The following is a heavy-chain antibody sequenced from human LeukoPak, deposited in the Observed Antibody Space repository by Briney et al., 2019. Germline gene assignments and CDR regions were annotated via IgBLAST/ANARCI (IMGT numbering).Heavy chain of an antibody. CDR1: GFTFSSYA. CDR2: TSGSGGST. D-gene: IGHD2-2*01. Sequence: GGSLRLSCAASGFTFSSYAMSWVRQAPGKGLEWVSTTSGSGGSTYYADSVKGRFTISRDNSKNTLYLQMNSLRAEDTAVYYCARGTRTSCYDYWGQGTLVTVSS. CDR3: ARGTRTSCYDY. J-gene: IGHJ4*02. V-gene: IGHV3-23*01.